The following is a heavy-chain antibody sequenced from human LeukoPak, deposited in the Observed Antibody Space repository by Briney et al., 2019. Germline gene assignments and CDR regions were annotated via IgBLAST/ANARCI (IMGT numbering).Heavy chain of an antibody. J-gene: IGHJ6*02. CDR1: VNTFSSYA. V-gene: IGHV1-69*15. D-gene: IGHD5-12*01. CDR3: ARDGAGYGFGESYYYGMDV. CDR2: IIQIFGTA. Sequence: SVKVSCRPFVNTFSSYAISWVRKATGQGLEFMGRIIQIFGTANYAQKFQGRVTITADESTSTAYMELSSLRYEDTAVYYCARDGAGYGFGESYYYGMDVWGQGTTVTVSS.